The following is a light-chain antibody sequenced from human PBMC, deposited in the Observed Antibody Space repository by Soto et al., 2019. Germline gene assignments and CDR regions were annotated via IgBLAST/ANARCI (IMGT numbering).Light chain of an antibody. CDR3: QQYYSYPWT. J-gene: IGKJ1*01. CDR1: QGISSY. Sequence: DIQLTQSPSFLSASVGDRFTITFLASQGISSYLAWYQQKPGKAPKLLIYAASTLQSGVPSRFSGSGSGTDFTLTISCLQSEDFATYYCQQYYSYPWTFGQGTKVDIK. CDR2: AAS. V-gene: IGKV1-9*01.